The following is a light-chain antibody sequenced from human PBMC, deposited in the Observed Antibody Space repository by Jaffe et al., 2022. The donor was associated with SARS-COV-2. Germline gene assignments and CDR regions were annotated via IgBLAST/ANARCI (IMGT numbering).Light chain of an antibody. CDR3: QQYDDLIA. CDR1: QSVSNN. Sequence: EIVMTQSPATLSVSPGETATLSCRASQSVSNNLAWYQQKPGQPPRLLISAASTRATGVPARFSGSGSGTEFTLTISSLQSEDFAVYYCQQYDDLIAFGQGTRLEIK. CDR2: AAS. V-gene: IGKV3-15*01. J-gene: IGKJ5*01.